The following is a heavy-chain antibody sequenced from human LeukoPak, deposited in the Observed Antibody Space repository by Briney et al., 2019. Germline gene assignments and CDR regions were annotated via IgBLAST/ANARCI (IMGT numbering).Heavy chain of an antibody. CDR1: GFTFSSYG. CDR2: VSLSDNI. V-gene: IGHV3-23*01. CDR3: AKVATPNTLDALDI. Sequence: GGSLRLSCAASGFTFSSYGMTWVRQAPGKGLEWVSLVSLSDNIFYADSVKGRFTISRDNSKSTVHLQMDSLRVDDTAVYYCAKVATPNTLDALDIWGQGTLVTISS. J-gene: IGHJ3*02. D-gene: IGHD1/OR15-1a*01.